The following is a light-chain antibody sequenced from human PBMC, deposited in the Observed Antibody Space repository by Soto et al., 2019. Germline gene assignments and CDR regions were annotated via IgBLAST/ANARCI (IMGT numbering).Light chain of an antibody. CDR2: GAS. Sequence: EIVMTQSPATLSVSTGERATLSCRASQSVSSNLAWYQQKPGQAPRLLIYGASTRATGIPARFSGSGSGTEFTLTISSLRSEDFAVYYCQQYNNWPYTFGQGTKLEIK. CDR3: QQYNNWPYT. J-gene: IGKJ2*01. CDR1: QSVSSN. V-gene: IGKV3-15*01.